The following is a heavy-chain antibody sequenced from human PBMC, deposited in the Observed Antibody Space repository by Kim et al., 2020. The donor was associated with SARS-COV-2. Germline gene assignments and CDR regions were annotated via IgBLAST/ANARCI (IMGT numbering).Heavy chain of an antibody. CDR2: IYYSGST. CDR1: GGSISSGGYY. V-gene: IGHV4-31*03. Sequence: SETLSLTCTVSGGSISSGGYYWSWIRQHPGKGLEWIGNIYYSGSTYYNPSLKSRVTISVDTSKNQFSLKLSSVTAADTAVYYCARDHSNYEGFDAFDIWGQGTMVTVSS. D-gene: IGHD4-4*01. CDR3: ARDHSNYEGFDAFDI. J-gene: IGHJ3*02.